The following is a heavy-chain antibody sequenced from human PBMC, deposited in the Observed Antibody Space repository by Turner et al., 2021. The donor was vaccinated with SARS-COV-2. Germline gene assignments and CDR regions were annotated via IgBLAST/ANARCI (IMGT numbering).Heavy chain of an antibody. Sequence: QVQLQESGPGLVKPSETLSLTCTVFGGSISSYYWSWIRQPPGKGLEWIGYIYYSGSTKYNPSLKSRVTISVDTSKNQFSLKLPSVTAADTSVYYCALADWRLAHVYWGQGILVTVST. CDR2: IYYSGST. CDR1: GGSISSYY. J-gene: IGHJ4*02. CDR3: ALADWRLAHVY. V-gene: IGHV4-59*01. D-gene: IGHD3-9*01.